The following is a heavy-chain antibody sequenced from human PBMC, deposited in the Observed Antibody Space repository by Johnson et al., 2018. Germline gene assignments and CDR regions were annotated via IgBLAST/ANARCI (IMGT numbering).Heavy chain of an antibody. CDR1: GFTFSSYA. D-gene: IGHD4-11*01. J-gene: IGHJ4*02. CDR3: ARNDYSIIYFDD. CDR2: ISGSGGST. V-gene: IGHV3-23*04. Sequence: VQLVQSGGGVVQPGRSLRLSCAASGFTFSSYAMSWVYQAPGKGLEWVSAISGSGGSTYYADSVKGRFTISRDNSKNTLYLQMNSLRAEDTAVYYCARNDYSIIYFDDWGQGTLVTVSS.